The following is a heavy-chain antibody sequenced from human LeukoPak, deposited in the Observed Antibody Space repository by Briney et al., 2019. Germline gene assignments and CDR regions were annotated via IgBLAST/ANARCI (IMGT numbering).Heavy chain of an antibody. CDR3: ARGYYYDSSGRTPMDY. Sequence: PGGSLSLSCAASGFTFSSYWMHWVRQAPGKGLVWVSRINSDGSFTSYADSVKGRFTISRDNAKNTLYLQMNSLRAEDTAVYYCARGYYYDSSGRTPMDYWGQGTLVTVSS. CDR1: GFTFSSYW. J-gene: IGHJ4*02. CDR2: INSDGSFT. V-gene: IGHV3-74*01. D-gene: IGHD3-22*01.